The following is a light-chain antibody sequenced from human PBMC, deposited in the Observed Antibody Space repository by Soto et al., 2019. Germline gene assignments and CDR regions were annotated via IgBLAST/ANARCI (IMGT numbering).Light chain of an antibody. V-gene: IGKV1-5*01. CDR3: QQYNSYPLT. J-gene: IGKJ4*01. Sequence: GDRVTITCRASQSISSGLAWYQQKPGKAPKLLIYDASSLESGVPSRFSGSGSGTEFTLTISSLQPDDFATYYCQQYNSYPLTFGGGTKVEIK. CDR2: DAS. CDR1: QSISSG.